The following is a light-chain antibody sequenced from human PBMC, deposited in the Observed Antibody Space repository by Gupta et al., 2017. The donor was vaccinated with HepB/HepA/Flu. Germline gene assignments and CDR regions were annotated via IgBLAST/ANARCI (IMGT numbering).Light chain of an antibody. Sequence: VFTQSPGTLSLSPGERATRSCRASQSVGTYLAWYQQKPGQAPRLLIYDASIRSTGIPERFSGSGAGRDFTLANNRWEPEDCAGYNGQQDGRSLFFGHGTKVDIK. V-gene: IGKV3-20*01. J-gene: IGKJ3*01. CDR3: QQDGRSLF. CDR1: QSVGTY. CDR2: DAS.